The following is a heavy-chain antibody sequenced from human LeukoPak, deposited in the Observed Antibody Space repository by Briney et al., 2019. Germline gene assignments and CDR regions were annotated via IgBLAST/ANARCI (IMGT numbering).Heavy chain of an antibody. CDR2: INPNSGGT. CDR1: GYTFTGYY. V-gene: IGHV1-2*02. Sequence: SVKVSCKPSGYTFTGYYMHWVRQAPGQGLEWMGWINPNSGGTNYAQKFQGRVTMTRDTSISTAYMELSGLRSDDTAVYYCATPGGLDSNYIFDYWGQGTLVTVSS. CDR3: ATPGGLDSNYIFDY. D-gene: IGHD4-11*01. J-gene: IGHJ4*02.